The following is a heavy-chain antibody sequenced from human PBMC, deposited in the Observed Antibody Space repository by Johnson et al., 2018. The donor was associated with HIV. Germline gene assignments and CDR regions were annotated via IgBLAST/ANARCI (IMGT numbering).Heavy chain of an antibody. Sequence: MLLVESGGGLVQPGGSLRLSCAASGFIVRSNYMNWVRQAPGKGLEWVSVIYSGGDTYSSDSVMGRFTISRDNSKNTLYLQMNSLRAEDTAVYYCSRGDSSGWYRYAFDIWGQGTMVTVSS. V-gene: IGHV3-66*01. CDR3: SRGDSSGWYRYAFDI. J-gene: IGHJ3*02. CDR1: GFIVRSNY. D-gene: IGHD6-19*01. CDR2: IYSGGDT.